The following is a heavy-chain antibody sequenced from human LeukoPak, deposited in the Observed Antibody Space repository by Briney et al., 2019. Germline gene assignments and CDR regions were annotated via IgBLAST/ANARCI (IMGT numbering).Heavy chain of an antibody. CDR2: INHSGST. D-gene: IGHD2-8*01. Sequence: PSETLSLTCAVYGGSFSGYYWSWIRQPPGKGLEWIGEINHSGSTNYNPSLKSRVTISVDKSKNQFSLKLSSVTAADTAVYYCARVGGIVLTEGAFDIWGQGTMVTVSS. CDR3: ARVGGIVLTEGAFDI. CDR1: GGSFSGYY. V-gene: IGHV4-34*01. J-gene: IGHJ3*02.